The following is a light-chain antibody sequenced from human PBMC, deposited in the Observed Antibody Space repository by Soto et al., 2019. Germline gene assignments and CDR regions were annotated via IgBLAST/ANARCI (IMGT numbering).Light chain of an antibody. J-gene: IGKJ5*01. CDR3: QQLNSYPIT. V-gene: IGKV1-9*01. CDR2: AAS. CDR1: QGINSF. Sequence: DIQLTQSPSFLSASVGDRVTITCRASQGINSFLGWYQQKPGKGPRLLIYAASALQIGVPSRFSGSGSGTEFTLTISSLQPEDFATYYCQQLNSYPITFGQGTRLEIK.